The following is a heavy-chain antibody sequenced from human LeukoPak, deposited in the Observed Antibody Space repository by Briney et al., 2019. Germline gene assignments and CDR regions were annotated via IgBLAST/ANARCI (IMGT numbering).Heavy chain of an antibody. J-gene: IGHJ4*02. CDR1: GFTFSSYG. D-gene: IGHD2-21*02. Sequence: GRSLRLSCAASGFTFSSYGMHWVRQAPGKGLEWVAVISYDGSNKYYADSVKGRFTISRDNSKNTLYLQMNSLRAEDTAVYYCAKDLERHIVVVTASAIDYWGQGTLVTVSS. V-gene: IGHV3-30*18. CDR3: AKDLERHIVVVTASAIDY. CDR2: ISYDGSNK.